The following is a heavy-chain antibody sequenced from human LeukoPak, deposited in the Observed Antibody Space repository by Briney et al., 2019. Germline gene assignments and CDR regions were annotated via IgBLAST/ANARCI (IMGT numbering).Heavy chain of an antibody. V-gene: IGHV1-2*02. Sequence: ASVKVSCKASGYTFTGYYMHWVRQAPGQGLEWMGWINPNSGGTNYAQKFQGRVTMTRDTSISTAYMELSRLRSDGTAVYYCARDQRDTYSPSDYWGQGTLVTVSS. CDR1: GYTFTGYY. CDR2: INPNSGGT. J-gene: IGHJ4*02. D-gene: IGHD5-18*01. CDR3: ARDQRDTYSPSDY.